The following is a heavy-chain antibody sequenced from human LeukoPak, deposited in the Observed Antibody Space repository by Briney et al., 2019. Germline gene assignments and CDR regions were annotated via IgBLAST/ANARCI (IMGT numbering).Heavy chain of an antibody. CDR3: ARGPRDIVVVDAHYFDY. Sequence: GRSLRLSCAASGFTFSSYAMHWVRQAPGKGLEWVAIISYDGSNKYYADSVKGRFTISRDNPKNTLYLQMNSLRAGDTAVYYCARGPRDIVVVDAHYFDYWGQGTLVTVSS. V-gene: IGHV3-30-3*01. CDR1: GFTFSSYA. D-gene: IGHD2-15*01. J-gene: IGHJ4*02. CDR2: ISYDGSNK.